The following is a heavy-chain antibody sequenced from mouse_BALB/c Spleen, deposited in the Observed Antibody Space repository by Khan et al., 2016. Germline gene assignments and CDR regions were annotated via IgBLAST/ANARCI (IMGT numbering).Heavy chain of an antibody. CDR3: ARRTLLCCYYAMDY. V-gene: IGHV9-1*02. CDR2: IKTYTGES. Sequence: QIQLVQSGPELKKPGETVKISYKASGYNFKNYGMNWVKQAPGKGLKWMGWIKTYTGESTYADDFKGRFAFSLEASASTAYLQINNLKNEDMATYFCARRTLLCCYYAMDYWGQGTSVTVSS. D-gene: IGHD6-1*01. CDR1: GYNFKNYG. J-gene: IGHJ4*01.